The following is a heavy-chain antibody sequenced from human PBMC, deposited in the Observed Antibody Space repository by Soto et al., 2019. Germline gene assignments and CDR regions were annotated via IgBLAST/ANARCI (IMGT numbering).Heavy chain of an antibody. D-gene: IGHD6-13*01. CDR1: GYTFTSYG. V-gene: IGHV1-3*01. J-gene: IGHJ5*02. CDR3: VRRHVSATGIDWFDP. CDR2: INAANGDT. Sequence: ASVKVSCKVSGYTFTSYGIQWVRQAPGQRLEWMGWINAANGDTKYSPKFQGRVTINRDTSASTAYMELSSLRSEDTAVYYCVRRHVSATGIDWFDPCGQGTLVTVSS.